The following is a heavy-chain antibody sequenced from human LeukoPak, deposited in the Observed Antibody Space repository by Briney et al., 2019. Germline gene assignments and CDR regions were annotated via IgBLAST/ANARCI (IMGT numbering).Heavy chain of an antibody. V-gene: IGHV4-34*01. D-gene: IGHD1-26*01. CDR1: GGSFSSYY. CDR3: ARGRLATTKPFDP. Sequence: SETLSLTCAVYGGSFSSYYWSWIRQPPGKGLEWIGEINHSGSTNYNPSLKSRVTISVDTSKNQFSLKLSSVTAADTAVYYCARGRLATTKPFDPWGQGTLVTVSS. CDR2: INHSGST. J-gene: IGHJ5*02.